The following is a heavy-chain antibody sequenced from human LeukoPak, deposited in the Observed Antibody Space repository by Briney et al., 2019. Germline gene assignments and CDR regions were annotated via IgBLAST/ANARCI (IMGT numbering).Heavy chain of an antibody. J-gene: IGHJ4*02. D-gene: IGHD6-19*01. V-gene: IGHV1-69*06. Sequence: ASVKVSCKASRGTFSSYGISWVRQAPGQGLEWMGGIIPIFGTAYYAQNFHDRVTITADKSTSTAYMELSSLRSEDTAVYYCASSNIAVAVPTYIDYWGQGTLVTVSS. CDR2: IIPIFGTA. CDR1: RGTFSSYG. CDR3: ASSNIAVAVPTYIDY.